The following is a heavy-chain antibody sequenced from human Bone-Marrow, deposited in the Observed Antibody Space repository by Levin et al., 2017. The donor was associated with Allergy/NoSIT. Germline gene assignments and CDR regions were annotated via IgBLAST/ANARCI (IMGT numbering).Heavy chain of an antibody. Sequence: SETLSLTCKVSGASITSGNFFWSWVRQSPGRGPEWIGYTTGSGTTYYNPSLKSRVAISGDTCKNQFSLEMRSVSAADTAVYYCARGRLIFYAKCWFDPWGQGIVVTVSS. CDR1: GASITSGNFF. CDR2: TTGSGTT. D-gene: IGHD2-8*01. CDR3: ARGRLIFYAKCWFDP. V-gene: IGHV4-31*03. J-gene: IGHJ5*02.